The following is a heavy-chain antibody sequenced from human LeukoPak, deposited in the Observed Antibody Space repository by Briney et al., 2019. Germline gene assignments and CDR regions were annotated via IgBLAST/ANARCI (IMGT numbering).Heavy chain of an antibody. CDR1: GGSISNYY. V-gene: IGHV4-59*01. CDR2: IYYSGST. CDR3: ARDPTYYYDSSGYYYGFLN. Sequence: PSETLSLTCTVSGGSISNYYWSWIRQPPGKGLEWIGYIYYSGSTNYNPSLKSRVTISVDTSKNQFSLKLSSVTAADTAVYYCARDPTYYYDSSGYYYGFLNWGQGTLVTVSS. J-gene: IGHJ4*02. D-gene: IGHD3-22*01.